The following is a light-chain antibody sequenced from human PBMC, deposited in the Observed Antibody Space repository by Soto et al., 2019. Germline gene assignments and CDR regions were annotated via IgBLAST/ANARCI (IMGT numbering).Light chain of an antibody. V-gene: IGKV1-5*03. CDR2: KAS. J-gene: IGKJ1*01. CDR3: QQYNSYPPWT. Sequence: DIQMTQSPSTLSASVGDRVTITCRASQSISSWLAWYQQKPGKAPKLLIYKASSLESGVPSRFSGSGSRTEFTLTISSLQPDDFATYYCQQYNSYPPWTFGQGTKVEIK. CDR1: QSISSW.